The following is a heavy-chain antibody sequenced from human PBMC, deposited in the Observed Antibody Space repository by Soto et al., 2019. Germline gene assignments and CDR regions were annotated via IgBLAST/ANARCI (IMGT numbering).Heavy chain of an antibody. D-gene: IGHD2-8*02. J-gene: IGHJ4*02. CDR1: GYTFLTYG. CDR2: ISSYNGIT. Sequence: QVLLVQSGAEVKKPGASLKVSCKASGYTFLTYGLTWVRQAPGEGLEWMGWISSYNGITNYARQFQGRVAMTEDTSTNTGYVELRDLRSDDTAVYFCARALLHTLVVPDFDYWGQGTLATVSS. CDR3: ARALLHTLVVPDFDY. V-gene: IGHV1-18*01.